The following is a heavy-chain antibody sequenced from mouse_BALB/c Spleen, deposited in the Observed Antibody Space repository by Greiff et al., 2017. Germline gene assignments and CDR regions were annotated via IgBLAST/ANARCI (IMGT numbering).Heavy chain of an antibody. Sequence: EVQLVESGPSLVKPSQTLSLTCSVTGDSITSGYWNWIRKFPGNKLEYMGYISYSGSTYYNPSLKSRISITRDTSKNQYYLQLNSVTTEDTATYYCARFGEGDYYAMDYWGQGTSVTVSS. CDR2: ISYSGST. V-gene: IGHV3-8*02. J-gene: IGHJ4*01. D-gene: IGHD3-1*01. CDR1: GDSITSGY. CDR3: ARFGEGDYYAMDY.